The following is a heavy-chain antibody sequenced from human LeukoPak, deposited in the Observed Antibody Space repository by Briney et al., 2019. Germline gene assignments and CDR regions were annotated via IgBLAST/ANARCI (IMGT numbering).Heavy chain of an antibody. D-gene: IGHD1-1*01. Sequence: GGSLRLTCAASGFTFTSYAMSWVRQAPGKGLEWVSAVSGSGGTPYYADSVKGRFTISRDNSKNTLYLQMNSLRAEDTAVYYCARSWAELEYYFDYWGQGTLVTVSS. V-gene: IGHV3-23*01. J-gene: IGHJ4*02. CDR2: VSGSGGTP. CDR3: ARSWAELEYYFDY. CDR1: GFTFTSYA.